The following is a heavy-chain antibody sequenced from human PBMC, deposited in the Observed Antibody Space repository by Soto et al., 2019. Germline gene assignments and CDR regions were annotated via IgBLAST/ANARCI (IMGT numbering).Heavy chain of an antibody. D-gene: IGHD2-2*01. V-gene: IGHV1-69*01. CDR3: ASSQGRSTSLELYYYYYYGMDG. CDR1: GGTFGSYA. J-gene: IGHJ6*02. CDR2: IIPIPGTA. Sequence: QVQLVQSGAEVKKPGSSVKVSCKASGGTFGSYAISWVRQAPGQGLEWMGGIIPIPGTANYAQKFQGRVTIAAKESTSTAYMELSSRRSEDTAVYYCASSQGRSTSLELYYYYYYGMDGWGQGTTVTVSS.